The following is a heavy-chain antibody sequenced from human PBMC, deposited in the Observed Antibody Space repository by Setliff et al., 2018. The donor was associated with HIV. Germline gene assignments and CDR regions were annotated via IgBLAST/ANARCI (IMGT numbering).Heavy chain of an antibody. J-gene: IGHJ4*02. V-gene: IGHV3-74*01. Sequence: PGGSLRLSCAASGFTLSDHWMHWVRQVPGKGLVWVSRTNNDGSITNYADFVKGRFTMSRDSAKNTLYLQMNSLRVEDMAVYYCVKWNYPNSWGQGTLVTVSS. CDR1: GFTLSDHW. CDR2: TNNDGSIT. CDR3: VKWNYPNS. D-gene: IGHD1-7*01.